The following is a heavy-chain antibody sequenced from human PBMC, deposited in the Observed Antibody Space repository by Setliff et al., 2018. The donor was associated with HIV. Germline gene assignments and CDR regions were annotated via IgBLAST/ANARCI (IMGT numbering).Heavy chain of an antibody. J-gene: IGHJ5*01. V-gene: IGHV4-59*02. CDR2: IYNSGST. Sequence: SETLSLTCSVSGGSVSSHHWSWIRQPPGKGLEWIGSIYNSGSTNYNPSLTSRVTISVDTSKHQFSLKLSSVTAADTAVYYCARGVKPRVVLMSYVTGRFDSWGQGTLVTVSS. CDR1: GGSVSSHH. CDR3: ARGVKPRVVLMSYVTGRFDS. D-gene: IGHD3-10*02.